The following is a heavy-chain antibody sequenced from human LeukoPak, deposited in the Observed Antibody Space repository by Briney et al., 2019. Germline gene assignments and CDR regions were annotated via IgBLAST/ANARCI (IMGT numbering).Heavy chain of an antibody. J-gene: IGHJ4*02. Sequence: SETLSLTCTVSGGSISSYYWSWIRQPPGKGLEWIGYIYYSGSTNYNPSLKSRVTISVDTSKNQFSLKLSSVTAADTAVYYCARGQYHYETSGHDFDYWGQGTLVTVSS. V-gene: IGHV4-59*01. D-gene: IGHD3-22*01. CDR3: ARGQYHYETSGHDFDY. CDR1: GGSISSYY. CDR2: IYYSGST.